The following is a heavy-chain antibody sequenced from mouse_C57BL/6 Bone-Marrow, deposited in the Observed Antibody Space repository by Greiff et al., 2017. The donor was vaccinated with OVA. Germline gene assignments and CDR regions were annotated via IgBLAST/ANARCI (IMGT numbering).Heavy chain of an antibody. CDR1: GYTFTSYW. CDR2: IDPSDSYT. CDR3: ARNYGSSYWWYFDV. J-gene: IGHJ1*03. Sequence: QVQLQQPGAELVMPGASVKLSCKASGYTFTSYWMHWVKQRPGQGLEWIGEIDPSDSYTNYNQKFKGKSTLTVDKSSSTAYMQLSSLTSEDSAVYYCARNYGSSYWWYFDVWGTGTTVTVSS. V-gene: IGHV1-69*01. D-gene: IGHD1-1*01.